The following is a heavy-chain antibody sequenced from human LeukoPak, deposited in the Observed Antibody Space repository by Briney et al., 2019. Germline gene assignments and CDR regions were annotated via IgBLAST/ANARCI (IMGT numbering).Heavy chain of an antibody. CDR1: GFTFSGYG. V-gene: IGHV3-33*01. CDR2: IWYDGSNK. Sequence: PGGSLRLSCAASGFTFSGYGMHWVRQAPGKGLEWVAVIWYDGSNKYYADSVKGRFTISRDNSKNTLYLQMNSLRAEDTAVYYCARLYYYDSSGYYFDYWGQGTLVTVSS. CDR3: ARLYYYDSSGYYFDY. J-gene: IGHJ4*02. D-gene: IGHD3-22*01.